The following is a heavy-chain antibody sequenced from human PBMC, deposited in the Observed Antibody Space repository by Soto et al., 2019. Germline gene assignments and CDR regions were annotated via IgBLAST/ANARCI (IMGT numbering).Heavy chain of an antibody. CDR2: IYHSGST. CDR1: GGSISSGGYS. Sequence: PSETLSLTCAVSGGSISSGGYSWSWIRQPPGKGLEWIGYIYHSGSTYYNPSLKSRVTISVDRSKNQFSLKLSSVTAADTAVYYCARDSLTGSDDAFDIWGQGTMVTVS. J-gene: IGHJ3*02. D-gene: IGHD7-27*01. V-gene: IGHV4-30-2*01. CDR3: ARDSLTGSDDAFDI.